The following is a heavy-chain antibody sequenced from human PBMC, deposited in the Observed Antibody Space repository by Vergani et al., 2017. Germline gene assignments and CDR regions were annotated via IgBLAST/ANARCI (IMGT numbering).Heavy chain of an antibody. J-gene: IGHJ4*02. V-gene: IGHV1-18*01. CDR3: ASGHGAGADTEGLDY. Sequence: QVQLVQSGAEVKKPGASVTVSCKASGYTFTSYGIRWVRQAPGQGREWMGWISAYNGNTNYAQKLQGRVTMTTDTSTSTAYMELRSLRSDDTAVYYCASGHGAGADTEGLDYWGQGTLVTVSS. D-gene: IGHD6-19*01. CDR2: ISAYNGNT. CDR1: GYTFTSYG.